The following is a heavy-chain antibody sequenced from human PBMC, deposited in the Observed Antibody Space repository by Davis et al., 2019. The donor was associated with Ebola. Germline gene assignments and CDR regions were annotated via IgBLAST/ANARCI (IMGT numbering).Heavy chain of an antibody. J-gene: IGHJ4*02. V-gene: IGHV1-2*06. CDR2: TNPNSGGT. CDR1: GYTFTDYY. CDR3: AKKPGGVVVAATPAFDS. Sequence: AASVKVSCKASGYTFTDYYMHWVRQAPGQGLEWMGRTNPNSGGTNYAQKFQGRVTMTRDTSISTAYMELSRLRSDDTAVYYCAKKPGGVVVAATPAFDSWGQGTLVTVSS. D-gene: IGHD2-15*01.